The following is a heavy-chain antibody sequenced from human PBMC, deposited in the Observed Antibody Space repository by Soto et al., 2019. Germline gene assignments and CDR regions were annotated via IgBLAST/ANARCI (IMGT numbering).Heavy chain of an antibody. Sequence: QVQLQESGPGLVKPSETLSLTCTVSGGSISSYYWSWIRQPPGKGLEWIGYIYYSGSTNYNPSLNTRVTKSVDTSKNRFALKLSSVTAADTAVYYCARSVGRQWLVLGSFDYWGQGTLVTVSS. CDR1: GGSISSYY. V-gene: IGHV4-59*01. CDR2: IYYSGST. D-gene: IGHD6-19*01. J-gene: IGHJ4*02. CDR3: ARSVGRQWLVLGSFDY.